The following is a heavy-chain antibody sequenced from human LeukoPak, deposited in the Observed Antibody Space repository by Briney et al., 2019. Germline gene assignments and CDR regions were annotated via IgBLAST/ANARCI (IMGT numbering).Heavy chain of an antibody. CDR2: ISGSGDST. Sequence: GGSLRLSCAASGFIFSTYAMSWVRQAPGKGLEWVSGISGSGDSTYYADSVKGRFTISRDNSKNTLYLQMNSLRAEDTAVYYCAKGYPTSLDYWAQGTLVTVSS. V-gene: IGHV3-23*01. D-gene: IGHD1-26*01. CDR3: AKGYPTSLDY. J-gene: IGHJ4*02. CDR1: GFIFSTYA.